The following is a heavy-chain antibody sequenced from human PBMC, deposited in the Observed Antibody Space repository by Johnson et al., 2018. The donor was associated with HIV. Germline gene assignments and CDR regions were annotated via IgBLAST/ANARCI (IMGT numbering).Heavy chain of an antibody. V-gene: IGHV3-23*04. D-gene: IGHD6-19*01. CDR1: GFTFSSYG. CDR3: AKDQGKAVAAPDAFDI. J-gene: IGHJ3*02. CDR2: ISGSGGST. Sequence: VQLVESGGGLVQPGGSLRLSCAVSGFTFSSYGMHWVRQAPGKGLEWVSAISGSGGSTYYADSVKGRFTISRDNSKNTLYLQMNSLRAEDTAVYYCAKDQGKAVAAPDAFDIWGQGTMVTVSS.